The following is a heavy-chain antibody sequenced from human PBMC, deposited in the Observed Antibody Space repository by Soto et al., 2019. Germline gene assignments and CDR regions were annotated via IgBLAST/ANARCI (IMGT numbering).Heavy chain of an antibody. CDR2: INAGNGNT. CDR3: ARIKGRYSNYYYYMDV. Sequence: ASVKVSCKASGYTFTSYAMHWVRQAPGQRLEWMGWINAGNGNTNYSQKLQGRVTMTTDTSTSTAYMELRSLRSDDTAVYYCARIKGRYSNYYYYMDVWGKGTTVTVSS. D-gene: IGHD2-15*01. CDR1: GYTFTSYA. V-gene: IGHV1-3*01. J-gene: IGHJ6*03.